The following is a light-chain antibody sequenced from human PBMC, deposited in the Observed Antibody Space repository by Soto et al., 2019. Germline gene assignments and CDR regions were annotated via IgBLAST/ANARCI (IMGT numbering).Light chain of an antibody. J-gene: IGKJ1*01. CDR1: QTISNW. CDR2: KAS. CDR3: QHYNSYSEA. V-gene: IGKV1-5*03. Sequence: DIQMTQSPSTLSGSVGDRVTITCRASQTISNWLAWYQQKPGKAPKLLIYKASTLKSGVPSRFSGSGSGTEFTLTISSLQPDDFATYYYQHYNSYSEAFGQGTKVELK.